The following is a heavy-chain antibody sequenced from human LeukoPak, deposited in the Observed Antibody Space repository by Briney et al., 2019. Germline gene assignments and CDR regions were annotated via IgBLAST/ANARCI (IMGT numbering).Heavy chain of an antibody. CDR1: GDSVSSNSVG. CDR2: TYYRSKWYN. V-gene: IGHV6-1*01. CDR3: ARFGSSSWYFDY. D-gene: IGHD6-13*01. Sequence: PSQTLSLTCDISGDSVSSNSVGWNWIRQSPSRGLEWLGRTYYRSKWYNDYAVSVKSRITINPDTSRNQFSLQLNSVTPEDTAVYYCARFGSSSWYFDYWGQGTLVTVSS. J-gene: IGHJ4*02.